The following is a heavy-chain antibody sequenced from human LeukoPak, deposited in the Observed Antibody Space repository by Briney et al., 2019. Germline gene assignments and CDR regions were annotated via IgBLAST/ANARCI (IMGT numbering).Heavy chain of an antibody. CDR1: GFTFSSNW. V-gene: IGHV3-7*01. D-gene: IGHD6-13*01. CDR2: IKQDGSEK. Sequence: PGGSLRLSCAVSGFTFSSNWMTWVRQAPGKGLEWVANIKQDGSEKHYVDSVKGRFTISRDNSQNTVYLQMNSLRGEDTAVYYCAKGLAAAGQRGYFDCWGQGTLVTVSS. CDR3: AKGLAAAGQRGYFDC. J-gene: IGHJ4*02.